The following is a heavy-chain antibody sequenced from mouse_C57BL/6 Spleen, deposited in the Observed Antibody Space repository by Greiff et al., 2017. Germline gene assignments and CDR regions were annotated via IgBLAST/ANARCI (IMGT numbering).Heavy chain of an antibody. Sequence: VMLVESGAELARPGASVKLSCKASGYTFTSYGISWVKQRTGQGLEWIGEIYPRSGNTYYNEKFKGKATLTADKSSSTAYMELRSLTSEDSAVYFCARSEYDYDGFAYWGQGTLVTVSA. CDR2: IYPRSGNT. CDR3: ARSEYDYDGFAY. D-gene: IGHD2-4*01. V-gene: IGHV1-81*01. CDR1: GYTFTSYG. J-gene: IGHJ3*01.